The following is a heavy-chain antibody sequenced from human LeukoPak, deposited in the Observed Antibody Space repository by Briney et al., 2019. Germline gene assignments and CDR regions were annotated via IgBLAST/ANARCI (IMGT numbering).Heavy chain of an antibody. J-gene: IGHJ4*02. CDR2: ISGSGGST. CDR3: ARARGSYSHDY. CDR1: GFTFSSYA. D-gene: IGHD1-26*01. Sequence: GGSLRLSCAASGFTFSSYAMSWVRQAPGKGLEWVSAISGSGGSTYYADSVKGRFTISRDNSKNTLYLQMNSLRAEDTAMYYCARARGSYSHDYWGQGTLVTVSS. V-gene: IGHV3-23*01.